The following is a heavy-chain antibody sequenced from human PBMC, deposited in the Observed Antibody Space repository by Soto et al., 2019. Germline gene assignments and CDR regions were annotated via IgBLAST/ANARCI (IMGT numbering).Heavy chain of an antibody. CDR1: GGSIRDYY. J-gene: IGHJ5*02. Sequence: SETLSLTCTVSGGSIRDYYWSWIRQPAGKGLEWIGRIYDTGSVNYNPSLKSRVTMSVDTSQNQLSLKLSPVTAADTAVYYCARVQRYSGSYRWFDPWGQGTLVTVSS. D-gene: IGHD5-12*01. CDR2: IYDTGSV. CDR3: ARVQRYSGSYRWFDP. V-gene: IGHV4-4*07.